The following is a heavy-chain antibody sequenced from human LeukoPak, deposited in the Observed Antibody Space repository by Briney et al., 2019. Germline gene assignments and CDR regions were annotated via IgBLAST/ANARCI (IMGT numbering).Heavy chain of an antibody. V-gene: IGHV1-18*01. CDR2: ISAYNGNT. CDR1: GYTFTSYG. CDR3: ARAPRTYYYDSSGYYF. D-gene: IGHD3-22*01. J-gene: IGHJ4*02. Sequence: ASVEVSCKASGYTFTSYGISWVRQAPGQGLEWMGWISAYNGNTNYAQKLQGRVTMTTDTSTSTAYMELRSLRSDDTAVYYCARAPRTYYYDSSGYYFWGQGTLVTVSS.